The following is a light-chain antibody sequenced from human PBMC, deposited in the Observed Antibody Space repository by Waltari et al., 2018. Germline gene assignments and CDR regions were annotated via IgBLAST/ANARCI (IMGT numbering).Light chain of an antibody. J-gene: IGKJ1*01. CDR2: WAS. V-gene: IGKV4-1*01. CDR3: QQYYDIPWT. Sequence: DIVMTQSPDSLAVSLGERVTINCKSSQSVLYSSNSQNYLAWYQQKPGQPPKLPIYWASARESWVPDRFSGSESGTDFTLTISSLQAEDVAVYYCQQYYDIPWTFGQGTKVEIK. CDR1: QSVLYSSNSQNY.